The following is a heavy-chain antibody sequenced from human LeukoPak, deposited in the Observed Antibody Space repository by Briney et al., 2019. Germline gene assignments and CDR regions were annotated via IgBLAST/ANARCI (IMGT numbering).Heavy chain of an antibody. CDR2: INHSGST. V-gene: IGHV4-34*01. CDR1: GGSFSGYY. D-gene: IGHD2-15*01. CDR3: ARGPGRYCSGGSCYRGRAYGMDV. J-gene: IGHJ6*02. Sequence: SETLSLTCAVYGGSFSGYYWSWIRQPPGKGLEWIGEINHSGSTNYNPSLKSRVTISVDTSKNQFSLKLSSVTAADTAVYYCARGPGRYCSGGSCYRGRAYGMDVWGQGTTVTVSS.